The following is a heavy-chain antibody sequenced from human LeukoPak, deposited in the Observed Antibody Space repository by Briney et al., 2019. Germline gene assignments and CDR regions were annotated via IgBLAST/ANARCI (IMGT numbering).Heavy chain of an antibody. CDR1: GYTFTGYY. Sequence: ASVKVSCKASGYTFTGYYMHWVRQAPGQGLEWMGWINPNSGGTNHAQKFQGRVTMTRDTSISTAYMELSRLRSDDTAVYYCARDGSVVLYYYYYYMDVWGKGTTVTVSS. CDR2: INPNSGGT. V-gene: IGHV1-2*02. D-gene: IGHD3-16*02. CDR3: ARDGSVVLYYYYYYMDV. J-gene: IGHJ6*03.